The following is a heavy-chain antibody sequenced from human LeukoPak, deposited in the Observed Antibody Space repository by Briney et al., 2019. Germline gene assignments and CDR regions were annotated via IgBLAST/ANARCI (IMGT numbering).Heavy chain of an antibody. CDR3: AKDLGEEWELLDLGDY. J-gene: IGHJ4*02. CDR2: ISYDGSNK. D-gene: IGHD1-26*01. Sequence: QPGGSLRLSCAASGFTFSSYGMHRVRQAPGKGLEWVAVISYDGSNKYYADSVKGRFTISRDNSKNTLYLQMNSLRAEDTAVYYCAKDLGEEWELLDLGDYWGQGTLVTVSS. CDR1: GFTFSSYG. V-gene: IGHV3-30*18.